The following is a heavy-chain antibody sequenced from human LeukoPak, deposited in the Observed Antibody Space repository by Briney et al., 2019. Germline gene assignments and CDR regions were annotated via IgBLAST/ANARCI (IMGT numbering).Heavy chain of an antibody. V-gene: IGHV3-15*04. J-gene: IGHJ5*02. CDR1: GFTFSNAW. Sequence: PGGSLRLSCAASGFTFSNAWMNWVRQTPGKGLEWVGRIESKTDGGTADYAAPVKGRFTIPRVDSKNTLYLQMNSLKTEDTAVYYCTTDILYGGASFDPWGQGTLVTVSS. CDR2: IESKTDGGTA. CDR3: TTDILYGGASFDP. D-gene: IGHD3-10*01.